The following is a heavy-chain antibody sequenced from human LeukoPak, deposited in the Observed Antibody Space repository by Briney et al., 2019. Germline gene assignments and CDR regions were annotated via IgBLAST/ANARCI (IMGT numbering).Heavy chain of an antibody. CDR2: IIPIFGTA. CDR3: ARGRYDSSGPNPNP. CDR1: GGTFSSYA. Sequence: SVKVSCKASGGTFSSYAISWVRQAPGQGLEWMGGIIPIFGTANYAQKFQGRVTITTDESTSTAYMELSSLRSEDTAVYYCARGRYDSSGPNPNPWGQGTRVTVS. J-gene: IGHJ5*02. V-gene: IGHV1-69*05. D-gene: IGHD3-22*01.